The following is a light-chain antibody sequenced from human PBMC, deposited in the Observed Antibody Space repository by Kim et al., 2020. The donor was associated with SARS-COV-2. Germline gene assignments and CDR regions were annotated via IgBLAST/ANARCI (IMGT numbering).Light chain of an antibody. CDR3: QKYNAAPWT. Sequence: ASVGDRVTITCRACQDISNYVVWYQQKPGKVPKVLIYAASALQSGVPSRFSGGGFGTDFPLTISSLQPEDVATYYWQKYNAAPWTFGQGTKVEIK. J-gene: IGKJ1*01. CDR1: QDISNY. CDR2: AAS. V-gene: IGKV1-27*01.